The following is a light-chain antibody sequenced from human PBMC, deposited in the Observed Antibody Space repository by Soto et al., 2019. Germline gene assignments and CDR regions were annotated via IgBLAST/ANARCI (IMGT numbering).Light chain of an antibody. V-gene: IGKV3-20*01. Sequence: EIVLTQSPGTLSLSPGERATLSCGASQSVSSSYLAWYQQKPGQAPRLLIYGASSRATGIPDRLSGSGSGTDFSLTISRLEPEDFAVYSCQQYDSSPWTFGQGTKVDIK. CDR2: GAS. J-gene: IGKJ1*01. CDR3: QQYDSSPWT. CDR1: QSVSSSY.